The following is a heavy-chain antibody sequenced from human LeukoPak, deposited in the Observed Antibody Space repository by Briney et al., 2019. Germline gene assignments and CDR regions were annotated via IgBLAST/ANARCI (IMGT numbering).Heavy chain of an antibody. CDR1: GFTFTNYA. D-gene: IGHD5-24*01. J-gene: IGHJ4*02. Sequence: QPGGSLRLSCEASGFTFTNYAMSWVRQAPGKGLEWVSAISGSGGVTYYADSVKGRFTISRDNSKNTLYLQGNSLRAADTAVYYCAKVQEMGTIPPPFHYWGQGTLVTVSS. CDR2: ISGSGGVT. CDR3: AKVQEMGTIPPPFHY. V-gene: IGHV3-23*01.